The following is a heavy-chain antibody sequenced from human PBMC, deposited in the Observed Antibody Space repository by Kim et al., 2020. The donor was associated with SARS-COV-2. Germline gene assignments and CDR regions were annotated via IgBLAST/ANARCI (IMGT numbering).Heavy chain of an antibody. D-gene: IGHD6-13*01. V-gene: IGHV1-18*01. Sequence: ASVKVSCKASGYTFTSYGISWVRQAPGQGLEWMGWISAYNGDTNYAQKLQGRVTMTTDTSTSTAYMELRSLRSDDTAVYYCARDRLRGLAAAGDPGFYGMDVWGQGTTVTVSS. CDR3: ARDRLRGLAAAGDPGFYGMDV. CDR1: GYTFTSYG. CDR2: ISAYNGDT. J-gene: IGHJ6*02.